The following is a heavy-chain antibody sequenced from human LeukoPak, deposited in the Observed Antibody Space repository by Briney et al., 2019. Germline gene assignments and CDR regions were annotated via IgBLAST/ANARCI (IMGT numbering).Heavy chain of an antibody. J-gene: IGHJ6*02. CDR3: ARLVPAAISYYYYGMDV. V-gene: IGHV4-4*07. D-gene: IGHD2-2*02. CDR1: GGSISSYY. CDR2: IYTSGST. Sequence: SETLSLTCTVSGGSISSYYWSWIRRPAGKGLEWIGRIYTSGSTYYNPSLKSRVTMSVDTSKNQFSLKLSSVTAADTAVYYCARLVPAAISYYYYGMDVWGQGTTVTVSS.